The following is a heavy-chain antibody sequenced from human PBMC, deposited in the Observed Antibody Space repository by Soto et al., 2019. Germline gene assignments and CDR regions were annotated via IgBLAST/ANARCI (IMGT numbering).Heavy chain of an antibody. CDR3: AKALLLRFLLDYYYGMDV. V-gene: IGHV3-30*18. CDR1: GFTFSSYG. J-gene: IGHJ6*02. D-gene: IGHD3-3*01. CDR2: ISYDGSNK. Sequence: XGSLRLSCSASGFTFSSYGMHWVRQAPGKGLEWVAVISYDGSNKYYADSVKGRFTISRDNSKNTLYLQMNSLRAEDTAVYYCAKALLLRFLLDYYYGMDVWGQGTTVTVSS.